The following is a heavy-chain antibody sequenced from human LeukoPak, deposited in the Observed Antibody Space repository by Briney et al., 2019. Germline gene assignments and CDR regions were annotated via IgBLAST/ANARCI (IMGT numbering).Heavy chain of an antibody. Sequence: PGGSLRLSCAASGFTFDDYAMHWVRQAPGKGLEWVSGISWNSGSIGYADSVKGRFTISRDNAKNSLYLQMNSLRAEDTALYYCAKGRYFDWLLPGNDYWGQGTLVTVSS. D-gene: IGHD3-9*01. J-gene: IGHJ4*02. CDR1: GFTFDDYA. CDR2: ISWNSGSI. V-gene: IGHV3-9*01. CDR3: AKGRYFDWLLPGNDY.